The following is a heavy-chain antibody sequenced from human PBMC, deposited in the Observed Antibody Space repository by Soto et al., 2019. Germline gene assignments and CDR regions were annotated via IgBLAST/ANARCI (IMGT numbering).Heavy chain of an antibody. D-gene: IGHD1-26*01. CDR1: GGSISSYY. Sequence: SETLSLTCTVSGGSISSYYWSWIRQPPGKGLEWIGYIYYSGSTNYNPSLKSRVTISVDTSKNQFSLKLSSVTAADTAVYYCARAGFRRSRVRDYYGMDVWGQGTTVTVSS. CDR3: ARAGFRRSRVRDYYGMDV. V-gene: IGHV4-59*01. CDR2: IYYSGST. J-gene: IGHJ6*02.